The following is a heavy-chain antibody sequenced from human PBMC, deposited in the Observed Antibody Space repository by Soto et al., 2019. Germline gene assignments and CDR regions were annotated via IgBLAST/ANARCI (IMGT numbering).Heavy chain of an antibody. Sequence: EVHLLESGGGLVQPGGSLTLSCAASGFTFSSYAMSWVRQAPGKGLEWVSAISGGGGDSTYYADSVKGRLIISKDTAKNTLYLQMSSLRAEDTAVYYCATELAIIGKGAFDMWGQGTMVTVSS. V-gene: IGHV3-23*01. J-gene: IGHJ3*02. D-gene: IGHD1-26*01. CDR2: ISGGGGDST. CDR1: GFTFSSYA. CDR3: ATELAIIGKGAFDM.